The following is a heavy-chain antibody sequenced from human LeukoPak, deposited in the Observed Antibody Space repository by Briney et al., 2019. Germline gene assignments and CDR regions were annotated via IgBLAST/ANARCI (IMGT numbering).Heavy chain of an antibody. Sequence: SETLSLTCTVSGGSISSYYWSWIRQPPGKRLEWIGYIYYSGSTNYNPSLKSRVTISVDTSKNQFSLKLSSVTAADTAVYYCASSPIRGGDYFDYWGQGTLVTVSS. CDR1: GGSISSYY. D-gene: IGHD3-10*01. CDR3: ASSPIRGGDYFDY. V-gene: IGHV4-59*01. CDR2: IYYSGST. J-gene: IGHJ4*02.